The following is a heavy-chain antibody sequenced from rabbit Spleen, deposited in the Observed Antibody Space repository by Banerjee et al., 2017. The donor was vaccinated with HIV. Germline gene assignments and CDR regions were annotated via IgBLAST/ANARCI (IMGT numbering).Heavy chain of an antibody. V-gene: IGHV1S45*01. J-gene: IGHJ4*01. CDR2: IDGTIGAA. CDR3: ARGSAAMTMLITGYYLGL. Sequence: QDQLEESGGGLVQPGGSLTLTCTASGFTFSSYWMSWVRQAPGKGLEWIGCIDGTIGAAYYASWAKGRFTISKTSSTTVTLQMTSLTAADTATYFCARGSAAMTMLITGYYLGLWGPGTLVTVS. D-gene: IGHD2-1*01. CDR1: GFTFSSYW.